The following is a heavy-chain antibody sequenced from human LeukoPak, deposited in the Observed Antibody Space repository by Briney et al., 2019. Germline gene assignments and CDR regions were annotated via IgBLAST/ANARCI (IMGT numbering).Heavy chain of an antibody. CDR1: GGSFSGYY. CDR2: INHSGST. CDR3: ARGNRGSWHFVWFDP. Sequence: SETLSLTCAVYGGSFSGYYWSWVRQPPGKGLEWIGEINHSGSTNYNPSLKSRVTISVDTSKNQFSLKLSSVTAADTAVYYCARGNRGSWHFVWFDPWGQGTLVTVSS. V-gene: IGHV4-34*01. J-gene: IGHJ5*02. D-gene: IGHD6-13*01.